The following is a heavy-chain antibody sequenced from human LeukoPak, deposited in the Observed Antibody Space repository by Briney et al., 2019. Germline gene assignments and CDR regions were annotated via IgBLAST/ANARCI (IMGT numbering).Heavy chain of an antibody. V-gene: IGHV3-33*01. CDR3: ASYSSGLDY. CDR1: GFTFSSYG. J-gene: IGHJ4*02. CDR2: IWYDGSNK. Sequence: GRSLRLSCAAAGFTFSSYGMHWVRQAPGKGLEWVAVIWYDGSNKYYADSVKGRFTISRDNSKNTLYLQMNSLRAEDTAVYYCASYSSGLDYWGQGTLVTVSS. D-gene: IGHD6-19*01.